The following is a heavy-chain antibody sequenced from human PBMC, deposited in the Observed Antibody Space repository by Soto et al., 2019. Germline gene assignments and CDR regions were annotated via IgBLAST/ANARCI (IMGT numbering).Heavy chain of an antibody. D-gene: IGHD3-10*01. Sequence: GGSLRLSCSASGFPFDDYAMHWVRQAPGKGLEWVSGISWHSGSIGYADSVKGRFTISRDNAKNSLYLQMNRLRAEDTALYYCAKDIGRGGLGFGELLNYYYYYGMDVWGQGATVTVSS. J-gene: IGHJ6*02. CDR2: ISWHSGSI. CDR1: GFPFDDYA. V-gene: IGHV3-9*01. CDR3: AKDIGRGGLGFGELLNYYYYYGMDV.